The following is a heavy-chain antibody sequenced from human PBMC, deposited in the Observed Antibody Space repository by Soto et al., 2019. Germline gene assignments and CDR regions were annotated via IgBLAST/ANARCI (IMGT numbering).Heavy chain of an antibody. CDR2: INSDGSST. J-gene: IGHJ4*02. Sequence: EVQLVESGGGLVQPGGSLRLSCAASGFTFSSYWMHWVRQAPGKGLVWVSRINSDGSSTSYADSVKGRFTISRDNAKNTLYLLMNSLSAEDTAVYYCVRSSLVVAAATREDYWGQGTLVTVSS. D-gene: IGHD2-15*01. CDR3: VRSSLVVAAATREDY. CDR1: GFTFSSYW. V-gene: IGHV3-74*01.